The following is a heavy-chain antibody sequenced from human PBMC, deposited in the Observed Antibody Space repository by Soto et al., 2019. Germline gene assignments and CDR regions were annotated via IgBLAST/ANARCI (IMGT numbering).Heavy chain of an antibody. CDR2: IYYIGTT. D-gene: IGHD3-16*01. CDR3: AREEKQLSRYGGDFDY. Sequence: QVQLQESGPGLVKPSETLSLTCSVSDGSVNTGNYYWSWIGQPPGKGLEWIGHIYYIGTTNYNPSLKSRVTISVDTSKNQFSLKVTSVTAADTAVYFCAREEKQLSRYGGDFDYWGQGILVTVSS. CDR1: DGSVNTGNYY. V-gene: IGHV4-61*01. J-gene: IGHJ4*02.